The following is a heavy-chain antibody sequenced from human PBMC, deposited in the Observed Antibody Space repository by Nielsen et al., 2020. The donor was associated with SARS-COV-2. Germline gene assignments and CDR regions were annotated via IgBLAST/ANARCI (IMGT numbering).Heavy chain of an antibody. J-gene: IGHJ4*02. CDR2: INTNTGNP. V-gene: IGHV7-4-1*02. CDR3: ARATVTQKFDY. Sequence: SVQVSCNASGYTFTSYAINWLRQAPGQGLEWMGWINTNTGNPTYAQGFTGRFVFSLDTSVSTAYLQISSLKAEDTAVYYCARATVTQKFDYWGQGTLVTVSS. D-gene: IGHD4-17*01. CDR1: GYTFTSYA.